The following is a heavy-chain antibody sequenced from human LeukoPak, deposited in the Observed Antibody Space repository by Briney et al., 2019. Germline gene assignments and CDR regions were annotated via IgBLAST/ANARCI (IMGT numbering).Heavy chain of an antibody. CDR2: ISGSGGST. D-gene: IGHD2-15*01. Sequence: PGGSLRLSCAASGFTFSSYAMSWVRQAPGKGLEWVSAISGSGGSTYYADSVKGRFTISRDNSKNTLYLQMNSLRAEDTAVYYCAITPTPRRSDYMDVWGKGTTVTVSS. CDR1: GFTFSSYA. J-gene: IGHJ6*03. V-gene: IGHV3-23*01. CDR3: AITPTPRRSDYMDV.